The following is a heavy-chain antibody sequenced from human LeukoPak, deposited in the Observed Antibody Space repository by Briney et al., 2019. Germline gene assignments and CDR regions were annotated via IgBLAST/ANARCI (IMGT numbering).Heavy chain of an antibody. CDR3: AKDPLGYDSSGYYYDSYFDY. J-gene: IGHJ4*02. Sequence: GGSLRLSCAASGFTFSSYAMSWVRQAPGKGLEWVSAISGSGGNTYYADSVKGRFTISRDNSKNTLYLQMNSLRAEDTAVYYCAKDPLGYDSSGYYYDSYFDYWGQGTLVTVSS. V-gene: IGHV3-23*01. CDR2: ISGSGGNT. D-gene: IGHD3-22*01. CDR1: GFTFSSYA.